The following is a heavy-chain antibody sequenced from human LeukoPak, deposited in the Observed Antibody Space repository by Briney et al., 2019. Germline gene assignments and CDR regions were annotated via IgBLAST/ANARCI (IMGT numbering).Heavy chain of an antibody. D-gene: IGHD2-2*01. CDR1: SGSFSGYY. Sequence: SETLSLTCAVYSGSFSGYYWSWIRQPPGKGLEWIGEINHSGSTNYNPSLKSRVTISVDTSKNQFSLKLSSVTAADTAVYYCARGPDIVVVPAAMLVYAFDIWGQGTMVTVSS. CDR3: ARGPDIVVVPAAMLVYAFDI. J-gene: IGHJ3*02. V-gene: IGHV4-34*01. CDR2: INHSGST.